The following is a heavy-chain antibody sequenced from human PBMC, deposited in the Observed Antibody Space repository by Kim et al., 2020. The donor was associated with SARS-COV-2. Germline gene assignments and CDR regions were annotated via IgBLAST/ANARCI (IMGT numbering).Heavy chain of an antibody. CDR2: ISAYNGNT. V-gene: IGHV1-18*04. CDR1: GYTFTSYG. Sequence: ASVKVSCKASGYTFTSYGISWVRQAPGQGLEWMGWISAYNGNTNYAQKPQGRVTMTTDTSTSKAYMELRSLRSDDTAVYYCARAGYCSSTSCPSVYYYYYGVDVWGPGSTVTV. CDR3: ARAGYCSSTSCPSVYYYYYGVDV. J-gene: IGHJ6*02. D-gene: IGHD2-2*01.